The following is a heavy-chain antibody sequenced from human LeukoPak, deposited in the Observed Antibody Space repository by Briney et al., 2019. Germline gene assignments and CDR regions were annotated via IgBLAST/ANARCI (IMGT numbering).Heavy chain of an antibody. Sequence: SVKVSXKASGGTLSSYAISWVRQAPGQGLEWMGGIIPIFGTANYAQKFQGRVTITTDESTSTAYMELSSLRSEDTAVYYCASDRTYYYDSSGYSDAFDIWGQGTMVTVSS. CDR1: GGTLSSYA. CDR2: IIPIFGTA. J-gene: IGHJ3*02. V-gene: IGHV1-69*05. CDR3: ASDRTYYYDSSGYSDAFDI. D-gene: IGHD3-22*01.